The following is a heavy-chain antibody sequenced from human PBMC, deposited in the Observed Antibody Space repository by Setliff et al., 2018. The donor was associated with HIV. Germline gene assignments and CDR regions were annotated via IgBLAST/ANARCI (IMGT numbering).Heavy chain of an antibody. D-gene: IGHD4-17*01. CDR1: GFTSLCPS. CDR2: ISSXSSYI. V-gene: IGHV3-21*01. CDR3: ARVGTVTPPYYYYYMDV. Sequence: PGESLKISCAASGFTSLCPSMKVVGXGPGKGLEWFSSISSXSSYIYYADSVKGRFTISRDNAKNSLYLQMNSLRAEDTAAYYXARVGTVTPPYYYYYMDVXXKGTTVTVSS. J-gene: IGHJ6*03.